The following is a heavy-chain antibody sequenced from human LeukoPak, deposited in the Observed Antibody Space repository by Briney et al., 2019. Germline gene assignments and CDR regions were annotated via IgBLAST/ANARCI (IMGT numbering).Heavy chain of an antibody. D-gene: IGHD3-10*01. CDR2: IIPIFGTA. J-gene: IGHJ6*04. V-gene: IGHV1-69*13. CDR3: AGELYYDSGSYRSYYYYYYGMDV. CDR1: GGTFSSYA. Sequence: SVKVSCKASGGTFSSYAISWVRQAPGQGLEWMGGIIPIFGTANYAQKFQGRVTITADESTSTAYMELSSLRSEDTAVYYCAGELYYDSGSYRSYYYYYYGMDVWGKGTTVTVSS.